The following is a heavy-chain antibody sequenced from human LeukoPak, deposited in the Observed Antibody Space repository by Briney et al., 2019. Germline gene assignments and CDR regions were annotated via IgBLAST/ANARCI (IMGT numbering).Heavy chain of an antibody. Sequence: SGGSLRLSCAASGFTFSSHWMHWVRHAPGKGLVWVSRINGDGSGTSYADSVKGRFTISRDNAKNTLYLQMNSLKAEDTAVYYCTRDIGDWGQGTLVTVSS. CDR1: GFTFSSHW. J-gene: IGHJ4*02. CDR3: TRDIGD. V-gene: IGHV3-74*01. D-gene: IGHD3-16*01. CDR2: INGDGSGT.